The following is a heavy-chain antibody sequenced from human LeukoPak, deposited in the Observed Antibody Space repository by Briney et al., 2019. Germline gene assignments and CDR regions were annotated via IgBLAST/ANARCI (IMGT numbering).Heavy chain of an antibody. J-gene: IGHJ4*02. Sequence: SETLSLTCTVSGGSISSSSYYWGWIRQPPGKGLEWIGCIYYSGSTYYNPSLKSRVTISVDTSKNQFSLKLSSVTAADTAVYYCARPAALELPGGLYFDYWGQGTLVTVSS. V-gene: IGHV4-39*01. D-gene: IGHD1-7*01. CDR3: ARPAALELPGGLYFDY. CDR2: IYYSGST. CDR1: GGSISSSSYY.